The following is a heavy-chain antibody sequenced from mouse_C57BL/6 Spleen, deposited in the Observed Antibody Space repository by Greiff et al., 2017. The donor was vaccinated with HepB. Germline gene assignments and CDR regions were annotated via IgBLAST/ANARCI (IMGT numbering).Heavy chain of an antibody. J-gene: IGHJ3*01. CDR1: GYTFTSYW. CDR2: IYPSDSET. CDR3: ARLGGSSYAWFAY. Sequence: VQLQQPGAELVRPGSSVKLSCKASGYTFTSYWMDWVKQRPGQGLEWIGNIYPSDSETHYNQKFKDKATLTVDKSSSTAYMQLSSLTSEDSAVYYCARLGGSSYAWFAYWGQGTLVTVSA. D-gene: IGHD1-1*01. V-gene: IGHV1-61*01.